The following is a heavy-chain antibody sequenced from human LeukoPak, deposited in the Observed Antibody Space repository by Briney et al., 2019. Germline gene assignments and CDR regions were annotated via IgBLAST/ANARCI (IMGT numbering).Heavy chain of an antibody. CDR2: INPNSGGT. CDR1: GYTFTGYY. D-gene: IGHD1-14*01. Sequence: ASVKVSCKASGYTFTGYYMHWVRQAPGQGLEWMGWINPNSGGTNYAQKFQGRVTMTRDTSISTAYMELSRLRSDDTAVYYCARDSPWAEYWFDPWGQGTLVTVSS. V-gene: IGHV1-2*02. CDR3: ARDSPWAEYWFDP. J-gene: IGHJ5*02.